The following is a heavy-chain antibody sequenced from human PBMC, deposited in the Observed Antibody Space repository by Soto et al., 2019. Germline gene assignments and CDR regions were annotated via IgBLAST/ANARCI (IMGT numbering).Heavy chain of an antibody. V-gene: IGHV1-69*06. Sequence: SVKGSCKASGGPFSGNAFSWVRQAPGQGLEWVGGIIPMFGTANYVQKFQDRVTFTADKSTNIVYMEVSSLRSEDTAVYYGAKDPPPDYAMDVWGQGTAVTVSS. CDR2: IIPMFGTA. CDR1: GGPFSGNA. CDR3: AKDPPPDYAMDV. J-gene: IGHJ6*02.